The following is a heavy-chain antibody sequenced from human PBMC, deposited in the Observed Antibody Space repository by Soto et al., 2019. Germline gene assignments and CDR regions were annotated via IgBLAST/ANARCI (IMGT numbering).Heavy chain of an antibody. CDR3: ARFRDFSYWFDP. J-gene: IGHJ5*02. CDR1: GGPITSRSYF. D-gene: IGHD3-3*01. CDR2: VYYSGNT. Sequence: QVHLQESGPGLVKPSETLSLTCSVSGGPITSRSYFWGWIRQPPGKGLEWIGNVYYSGNTYYNPSLRSRVTKSVDSSQSQFSLRLSSVTATDTALYYCARFRDFSYWFDPWGQGTQVTVSS. V-gene: IGHV4-39*01.